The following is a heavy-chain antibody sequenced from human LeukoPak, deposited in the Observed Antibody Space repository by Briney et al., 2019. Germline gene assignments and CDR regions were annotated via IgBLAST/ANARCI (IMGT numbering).Heavy chain of an antibody. CDR1: GFTFSSYA. CDR3: ARVRVGAYDFEY. V-gene: IGHV3-74*01. D-gene: IGHD3-10*01. CDR2: INPDGGTT. Sequence: GGSLRLSCAASGFTFSSYAMHWVRQVPGKGLVWVSRINPDGGTTTYADSVKGRFTISRDNARNTLYLQMNSLRAEDTAVYYCARVRVGAYDFEYWGQGTLVTVSS. J-gene: IGHJ4*02.